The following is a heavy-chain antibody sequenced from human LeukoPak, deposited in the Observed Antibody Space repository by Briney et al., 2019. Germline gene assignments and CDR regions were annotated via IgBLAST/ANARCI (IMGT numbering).Heavy chain of an antibody. CDR3: ARVVVRGVNWFDP. V-gene: IGHV1-18*04. Sequence: ASVKVSCKASGYTFTSYGIGCVRQAPGQGLEWMGWISANNGNTNYAQKFQGRVTMTTDTSTSTVYMELRSLTSDDTAVYYCARVVVRGVNWFDPWGQGTLVTVSS. J-gene: IGHJ5*02. CDR1: GYTFTSYG. CDR2: ISANNGNT. D-gene: IGHD3-10*01.